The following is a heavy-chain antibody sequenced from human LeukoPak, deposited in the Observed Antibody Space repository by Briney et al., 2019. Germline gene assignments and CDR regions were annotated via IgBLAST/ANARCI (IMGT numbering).Heavy chain of an antibody. D-gene: IGHD6-13*01. J-gene: IGHJ4*02. V-gene: IGHV1-46*01. CDR3: ARAIAAAGAPDY. CDR1: GYTFTSYF. CDR2: INPSDGST. Sequence: ASVKVSCKASGYTFTSYFMHWVRQAPGQGLEWMGIINPSDGSTSYAQKFQGRVTMTRDTSTTTVYMELSSPRSEDTAVYYCARAIAAAGAPDYWGRGTLVTVSS.